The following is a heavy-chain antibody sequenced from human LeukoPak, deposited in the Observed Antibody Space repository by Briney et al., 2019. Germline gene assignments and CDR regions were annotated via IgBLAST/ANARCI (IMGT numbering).Heavy chain of an antibody. J-gene: IGHJ4*02. CDR3: AGSYDSSGYYYY. CDR1: GGSVSSGSYY. Sequence: SETLSLTCTVSGGSVSSGSYYWSWIRQPPGKGLEWIVYIYYSGSTNYNPSLKSRVTISVDTSKNQFSLKLSSVTAADTAAYYCAGSYDSSGYYYYWGQGTLVTVSS. CDR2: IYYSGST. V-gene: IGHV4-61*01. D-gene: IGHD3-22*01.